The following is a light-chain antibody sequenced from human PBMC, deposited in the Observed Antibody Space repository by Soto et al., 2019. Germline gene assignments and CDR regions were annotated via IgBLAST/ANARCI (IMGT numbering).Light chain of an antibody. CDR3: QQSDNWPLT. J-gene: IGKJ4*01. CDR1: QSVGSN. Sequence: EIVMTQSPATLSVSPGERVTLSCRASQSVGSNLAWYQQKPGQAPRLLFYGASTRATGIPVRFSGSGSGTEFTLTISSLQSEDFAVYYCQQSDNWPLTFGGGTKVEIK. CDR2: GAS. V-gene: IGKV3-15*01.